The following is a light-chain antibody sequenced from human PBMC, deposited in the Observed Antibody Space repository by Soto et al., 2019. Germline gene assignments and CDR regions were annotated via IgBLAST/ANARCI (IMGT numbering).Light chain of an antibody. J-gene: IGLJ1*01. CDR1: SSDVGGYDY. CDR2: DVS. Sequence: QSVLTQPASVSGSPGQSITISCTGTSSDVGGYDYVSWFQQHPGKAPKLMIYDVSYRPSGVSNRFSGSKSGNTASLTISGLQAEDEADYYCCSYPGSSILYVFGTGTKVTV. V-gene: IGLV2-14*01. CDR3: CSYPGSSILYV.